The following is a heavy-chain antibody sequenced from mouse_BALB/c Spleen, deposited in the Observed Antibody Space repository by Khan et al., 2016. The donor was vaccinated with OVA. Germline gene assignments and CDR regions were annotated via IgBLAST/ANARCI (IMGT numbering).Heavy chain of an antibody. J-gene: IGHJ4*01. CDR1: GYTFTSYW. CDR3: ARGHGYYAMDY. CDR2: IYPGDGDT. D-gene: IGHD1-2*01. Sequence: QVQLKQSGAELVRPGASVKLSCKASGYTFTSYWMQWVKQRPGQGLEWIGAIYPGDGDTRYTQKFKGKATLTADKSSSTAYMQLSSLASEDSAFYYCARGHGYYAMDYWGQGTSVTVSS. V-gene: IGHV1-87*01.